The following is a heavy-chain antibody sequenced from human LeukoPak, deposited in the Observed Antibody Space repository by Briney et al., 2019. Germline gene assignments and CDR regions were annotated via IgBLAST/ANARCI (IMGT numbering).Heavy chain of an antibody. CDR2: INSDGSST. CDR1: GFTFSSYW. D-gene: IGHD5-18*01. V-gene: IGHV3-74*01. Sequence: GGSLRLSCAASGFTFSSYWMHWVRQAPGKGLVWVSRINSDGSSTNYADSMKGRFTISRDNAKNTLYLQMSSLRAEDTAVYYCARGGFNYDFDYWGQGTLVTVSS. J-gene: IGHJ4*02. CDR3: ARGGFNYDFDY.